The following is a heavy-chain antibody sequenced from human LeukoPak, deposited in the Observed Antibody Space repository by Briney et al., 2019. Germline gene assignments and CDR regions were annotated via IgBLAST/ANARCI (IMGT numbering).Heavy chain of an antibody. CDR2: IIPILGIA. CDR1: GGTFSSYA. D-gene: IGHD4-23*01. CDR3: ASTVVTQDAFDI. V-gene: IGHV1-69*04. J-gene: IGHJ3*02. Sequence: SVKVSCKASGGTFSSYAISGVRQAPGQGLEWMGRIIPILGIANYAQKFQGRVTITADKSTSTAYMELSSLRSEDTAVYYCASTVVTQDAFDIWGQGTMVTVSS.